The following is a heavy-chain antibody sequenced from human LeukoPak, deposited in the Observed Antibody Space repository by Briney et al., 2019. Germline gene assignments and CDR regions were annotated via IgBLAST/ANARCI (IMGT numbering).Heavy chain of an antibody. Sequence: PSETLSLTCTVSGGSISSGNYYWSWIRQHPGKGLEWIGYIHYSGSTYYNLSLKSRVSISVDTSENQFSLKLSSVTVADTAVYYCARAGWYDGLDIWGQGTTVTVSS. J-gene: IGHJ3*02. CDR1: GGSISSGNYY. D-gene: IGHD2-15*01. V-gene: IGHV4-31*03. CDR2: IHYSGST. CDR3: ARAGWYDGLDI.